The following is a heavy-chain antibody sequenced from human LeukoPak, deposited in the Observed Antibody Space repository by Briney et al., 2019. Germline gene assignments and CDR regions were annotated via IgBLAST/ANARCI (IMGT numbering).Heavy chain of an antibody. Sequence: GGSLRLSCVASGFTFSSNWMSWVRQAPGKGLEWVANIKQDGSEKFYVDSVKGRFTISRDNGKNSVFLQMNSLRVEDTAVYYCARGRPGMGIVIDYWGQGTVVTVSP. CDR2: IKQDGSEK. J-gene: IGHJ4*02. V-gene: IGHV3-7*01. D-gene: IGHD3-16*02. CDR3: ARGRPGMGIVIDY. CDR1: GFTFSSNW.